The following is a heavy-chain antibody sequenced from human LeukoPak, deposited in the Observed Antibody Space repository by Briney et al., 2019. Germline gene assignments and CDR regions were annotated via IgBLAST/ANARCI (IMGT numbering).Heavy chain of an antibody. Sequence: ASVKVSCKVSGYTLTELSMHWVRQAPGKGLEWMGGFDPEDGETIYAQKFQGRVTMTEDTSTDTVYMELSSLSSEDTAVYYCATDRGGYYYGSGENWFDPWGQGTLVTVSS. CDR3: ATDRGGYYYGSGENWFDP. CDR1: GYTLTELS. D-gene: IGHD3-10*01. J-gene: IGHJ5*02. V-gene: IGHV1-24*01. CDR2: FDPEDGET.